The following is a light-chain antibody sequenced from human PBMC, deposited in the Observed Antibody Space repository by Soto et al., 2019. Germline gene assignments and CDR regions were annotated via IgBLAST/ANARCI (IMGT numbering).Light chain of an antibody. Sequence: QSALTQPASVSGSPGQSITISCTGTSSDVGGYNYVSWYQQHPGKAPKLMIYDVTNRPSGVFNRFAGSKSGNTASLTISGLQAEDEADYYCSSYTARSTPNVVFGGGTKLTVL. V-gene: IGLV2-14*01. CDR2: DVT. J-gene: IGLJ2*01. CDR3: SSYTARSTPNVV. CDR1: SSDVGGYNY.